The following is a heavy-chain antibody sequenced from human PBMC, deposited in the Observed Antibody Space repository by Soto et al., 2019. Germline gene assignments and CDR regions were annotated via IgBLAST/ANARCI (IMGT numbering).Heavy chain of an antibody. D-gene: IGHD6-13*01. Sequence: PGESLKISCAASGFTFSSYGMHWVRQAPGKGLEWVAVISYDGSNKYYADSVKGRFTISRDNSKNTLYLQMNSLRAEDTAVYYCAKDLGREQQLVANYWGQGTLVTVSS. CDR1: GFTFSSYG. CDR2: ISYDGSNK. V-gene: IGHV3-30*18. J-gene: IGHJ4*02. CDR3: AKDLGREQQLVANY.